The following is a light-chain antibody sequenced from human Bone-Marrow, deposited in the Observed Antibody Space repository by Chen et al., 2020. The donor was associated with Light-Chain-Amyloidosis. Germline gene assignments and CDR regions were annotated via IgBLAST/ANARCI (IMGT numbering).Light chain of an antibody. CDR2: DDY. CDR3: QVWDRSSDRPV. V-gene: IGLV3-21*02. Sequence: SYVLTQSPSVSVGPGQTARITCGGNNIGIKSVHWYQQKPGQAPVLVVFDDYDRPSGIPERFSGSNSGNTATLTISRVEAGDEADYYWQVWDRSSDRPVFGGGTKLTVL. J-gene: IGLJ3*02. CDR1: NIGIKS.